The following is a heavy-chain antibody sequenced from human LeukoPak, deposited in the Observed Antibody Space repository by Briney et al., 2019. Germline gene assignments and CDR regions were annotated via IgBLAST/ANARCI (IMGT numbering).Heavy chain of an antibody. D-gene: IGHD1-26*01. CDR3: VNYDTTTGQSDY. J-gene: IGHJ4*02. V-gene: IGHV3-7*01. Sequence: GGSLRLSCGASRFTFSRYWMSWVREAPGKGLEWVANIKQDGSEKHYVDYVKGRFTISRDNAENSLFLQMNNLRAEDTAIYYCVNYDTTTGQSDYWGQGTLVTVSS. CDR2: IKQDGSEK. CDR1: RFTFSRYW.